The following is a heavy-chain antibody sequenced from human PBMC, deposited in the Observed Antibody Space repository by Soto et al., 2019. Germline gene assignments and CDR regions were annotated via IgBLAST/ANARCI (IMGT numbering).Heavy chain of an antibody. Sequence: SETLSLTCTVSGGSISSSSYYWGWIRQPPGKGLEWIGSIYYSGSTYYNPSLKSRVTISVDTSKNQFSLKLSSVTAADTAVYYCASLSSGYDYRYYFDYWGQGTLVTVSS. D-gene: IGHD5-12*01. CDR1: GGSISSSSYY. J-gene: IGHJ4*02. CDR2: IYYSGST. CDR3: ASLSSGYDYRYYFDY. V-gene: IGHV4-39*01.